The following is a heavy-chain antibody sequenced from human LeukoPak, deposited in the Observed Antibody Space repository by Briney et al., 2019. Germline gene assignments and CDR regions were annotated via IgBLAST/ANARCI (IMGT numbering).Heavy chain of an antibody. V-gene: IGHV3-21*01. CDR1: GFTFSSYS. CDR2: ISSSSGYI. J-gene: IGHJ4*02. D-gene: IGHD3-10*01. CDR3: ARGGVVTYYYGSGSKGPFDY. Sequence: KPGGSLRLSCAASGFTFSSYSMNWARQAPGKGLEWVSSISSSSGYIYYADSVKGRFTISRDNAKNSLYLQMNSLRAEDTAVYYCARGGVVTYYYGSGSKGPFDYWGQGTLVTVSS.